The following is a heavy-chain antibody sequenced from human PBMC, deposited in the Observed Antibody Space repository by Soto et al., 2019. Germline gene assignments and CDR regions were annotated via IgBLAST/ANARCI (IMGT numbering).Heavy chain of an antibody. Sequence: ASVKVSCKASGYTFTGYYMHWVRQAPGQGLEWMGWINPNSGGTNYAQKFQGWVTMTRDTSISTAYMELSRLRSDDTAVYYCARAFSLFVLDHYYYGMDVWGQGTTVTVSS. V-gene: IGHV1-2*04. J-gene: IGHJ6*02. CDR2: INPNSGGT. D-gene: IGHD2-21*01. CDR3: ARAFSLFVLDHYYYGMDV. CDR1: GYTFTGYY.